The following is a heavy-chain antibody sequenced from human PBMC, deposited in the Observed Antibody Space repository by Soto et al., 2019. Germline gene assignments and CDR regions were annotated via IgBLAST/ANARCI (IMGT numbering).Heavy chain of an antibody. CDR3: RRSSRYSTDV. Sequence: SETLSLTCTVSGDSIRSSSYWGWIRHPPGKGLEWIGSIYSTGNTYYNPSLNSQVTISVDTSKNQFSLDVISVTAADTAVYYCRRSSRYSTDVWGQGTTVTVSS. V-gene: IGHV4-39*01. CDR2: IYSTGNT. J-gene: IGHJ6*02. CDR1: GDSIRSSSY. D-gene: IGHD6-13*01.